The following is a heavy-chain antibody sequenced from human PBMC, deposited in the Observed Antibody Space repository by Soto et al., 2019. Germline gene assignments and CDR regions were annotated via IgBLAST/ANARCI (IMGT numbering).Heavy chain of an antibody. CDR1: GYSISSGYY. CDR2: IYHSGST. CDR3: ARAQAESTEYKNYFHAFDI. V-gene: IGHV4-38-2*02. J-gene: IGHJ3*02. Sequence: SETLSLTCTVSGYSISSGYYWGWIRQPPGKGLEWIGSIYHSGSTYYNPSLTNRVTISVDTSKNQFPLKLSSVTAADTAVYYCARAQAESTEYKNYFHAFDIWGQGTMVTVSS. D-gene: IGHD6-6*01.